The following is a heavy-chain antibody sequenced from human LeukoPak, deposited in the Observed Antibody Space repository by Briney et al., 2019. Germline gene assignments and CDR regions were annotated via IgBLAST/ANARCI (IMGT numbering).Heavy chain of an antibody. Sequence: SETLSLTCTVSGYSISSGYYWGWIRQPPGKGLEWIGSIYHSGSTYYDPSLKSRVTISVDTSKNQFSLKLSSVTAADTAVYYCARDSMGAFDYWGQGTLVTVSS. J-gene: IGHJ4*02. D-gene: IGHD1-26*01. V-gene: IGHV4-38-2*02. CDR3: ARDSMGAFDY. CDR2: IYHSGST. CDR1: GYSISSGYY.